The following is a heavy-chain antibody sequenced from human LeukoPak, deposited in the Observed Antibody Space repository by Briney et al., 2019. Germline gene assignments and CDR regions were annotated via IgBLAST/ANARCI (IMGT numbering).Heavy chain of an antibody. CDR1: GFTFSGSA. Sequence: GGSLRLSCAASGFTFSGSAMHGVRQASGKGLEWVGRIRSKANSYATAYAASVKGRFTISRDDSKNTAYLQMNSLKTEDTAVYYCTTLAVAGGYWGQGTLVTVSS. CDR2: IRSKANSYAT. D-gene: IGHD6-19*01. CDR3: TTLAVAGGY. V-gene: IGHV3-73*01. J-gene: IGHJ4*02.